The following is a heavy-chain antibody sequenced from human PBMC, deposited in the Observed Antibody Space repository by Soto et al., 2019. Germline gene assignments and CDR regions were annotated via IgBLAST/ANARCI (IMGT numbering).Heavy chain of an antibody. CDR1: GFTFTRYS. Sequence: EVQLVESGGGLVKPGGSLRLSCAASGFTFTRYSMIWVRQAPGKGLEWVSSISSTTNYIYYADSMKGRFTVSRDNAKNSVYLDMNSLSAEVTAVYYCARESEDLTSNFDYWGQGTLVTVSS. CDR3: ARESEDLTSNFDY. J-gene: IGHJ4*02. V-gene: IGHV3-21*01. CDR2: ISSTTNYI.